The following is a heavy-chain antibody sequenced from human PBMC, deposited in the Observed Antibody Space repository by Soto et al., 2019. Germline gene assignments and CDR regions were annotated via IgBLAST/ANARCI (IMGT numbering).Heavy chain of an antibody. CDR1: GFTFSNYA. J-gene: IGHJ4*02. Sequence: QVQLVDSGGGVVQPGRSLRLSCAASGFTFSNYAMHWVRQAPGKGLEWVAVISFDGSSEYYTDSVKGRFTISRDNSKNTLFLQMNSLRAEDTAVYYCARDVEREVDTSMAFHYWGQGTLVTVSS. D-gene: IGHD5-18*01. V-gene: IGHV3-30-3*01. CDR2: ISFDGSSE. CDR3: ARDVEREVDTSMAFHY.